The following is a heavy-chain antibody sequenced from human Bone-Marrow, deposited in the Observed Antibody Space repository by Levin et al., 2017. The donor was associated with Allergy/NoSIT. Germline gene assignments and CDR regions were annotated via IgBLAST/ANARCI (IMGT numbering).Heavy chain of an antibody. CDR2: VYYSGNS. Sequence: SQTLSLTCTVSGGSISTYYLSWIRQPPGKGLEWIGYVYYSGNSNYDPSLKSRATISVDTSKNQFSLNLSPVTAADTAFYYCARVPSYGGYEIYWGQGILVTVSS. CDR1: GGSISTYY. J-gene: IGHJ4*02. CDR3: ARVPSYGGYEIY. V-gene: IGHV4-59*01. D-gene: IGHD5-12*01.